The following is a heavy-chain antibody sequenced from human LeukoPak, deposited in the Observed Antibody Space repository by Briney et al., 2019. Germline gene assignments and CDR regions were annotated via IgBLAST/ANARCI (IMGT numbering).Heavy chain of an antibody. D-gene: IGHD3-10*01. Sequence: PSETLSLTCTVSGGSISTLYWGWIRQPPGKGLEFIGYIYYSGTTNYNPSLRSRVTLSVDTSKNQFSLKLSSVTAADTAVYYCARGGVAAKYYFDYWGPGTLVTVSS. CDR3: ARGGVAAKYYFDY. J-gene: IGHJ4*02. V-gene: IGHV4-59*11. CDR2: IYYSGTT. CDR1: GGSISTLY.